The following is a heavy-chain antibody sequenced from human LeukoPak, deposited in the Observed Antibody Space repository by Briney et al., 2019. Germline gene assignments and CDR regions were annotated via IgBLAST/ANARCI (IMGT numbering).Heavy chain of an antibody. Sequence: GGSLRLSCAASGFTFSSSAMSWVRQAPGKGLEWVSAISNNGGYTYYADSVQGRFPISRDNAKNSLYLQMSNLRAEDTAVYFCARGGGLDVWGQGATVTVSS. CDR3: ARGGGLDV. CDR1: GFTFSSSA. CDR2: ISNNGGYT. J-gene: IGHJ6*02. D-gene: IGHD3-16*01. V-gene: IGHV3-23*01.